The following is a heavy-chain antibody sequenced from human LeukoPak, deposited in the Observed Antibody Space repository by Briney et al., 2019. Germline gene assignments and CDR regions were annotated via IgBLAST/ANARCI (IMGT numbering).Heavy chain of an antibody. J-gene: IGHJ6*03. CDR1: GGSISSGSYY. D-gene: IGHD4-11*01. V-gene: IGHV4-61*02. Sequence: SQTLSLTCTVSGGSISSGSYYWSWIRQPAGKGLEWIGRIYTSGSTNYNPSLKSRVTMSVDTSKNQFSLKLSSVTAADTAVYYCAREPKPTTVTSYYYYYYMDVWGKGTTVTVSS. CDR3: AREPKPTTVTSYYYYYYMDV. CDR2: IYTSGST.